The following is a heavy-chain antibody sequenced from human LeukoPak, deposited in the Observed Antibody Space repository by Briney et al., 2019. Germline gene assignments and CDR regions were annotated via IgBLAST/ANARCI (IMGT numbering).Heavy chain of an antibody. J-gene: IGHJ4*02. CDR3: AKLVSTTQMGDY. V-gene: IGHV3-23*01. Sequence: GGSLRLSCAASAFKFSSYAMDWVRQAPGEGLEWVAGISGGGAGTYYLDSVKGRFTISRDNSKNTLYLQMDSLGAEDTAVYYCAKLVSTTQMGDYWGQETPVTVSS. CDR2: ISGGGAGT. CDR1: AFKFSSYA. D-gene: IGHD2/OR15-2a*01.